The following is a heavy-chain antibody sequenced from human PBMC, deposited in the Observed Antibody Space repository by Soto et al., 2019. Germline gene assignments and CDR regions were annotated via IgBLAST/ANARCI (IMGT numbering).Heavy chain of an antibody. Sequence: ASVKVSCKASGYISTDYYMHWVRQAPGQELGWMGRINPNSGGTNYAQKFQGRVTMTRDTSISTAYMELSSLGSEDTATYYCARDYCSSTSCYQRDAFDIWGQGTRVTVSS. D-gene: IGHD2-2*01. V-gene: IGHV1-2*06. J-gene: IGHJ3*02. CDR3: ARDYCSSTSCYQRDAFDI. CDR1: GYISTDYY. CDR2: INPNSGGT.